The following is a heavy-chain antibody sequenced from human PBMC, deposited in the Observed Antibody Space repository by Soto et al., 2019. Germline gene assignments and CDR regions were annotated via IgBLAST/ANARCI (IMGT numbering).Heavy chain of an antibody. CDR1: GGSISSYY. V-gene: IGHV4-59*01. Sequence: SETLSLTCTVSGGSISSYYWSWIRQPPGKGLEWIGYIYYSGSTNYNPSLKSRVTISVDTSKNQFSLKLSSVTAADTAVYYCARDLKGYGMDVWGQGTTVTVSS. CDR2: IYYSGST. CDR3: ARDLKGYGMDV. J-gene: IGHJ6*02.